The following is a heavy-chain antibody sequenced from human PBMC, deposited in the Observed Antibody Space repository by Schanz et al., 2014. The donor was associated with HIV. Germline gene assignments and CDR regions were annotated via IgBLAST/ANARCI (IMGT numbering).Heavy chain of an antibody. V-gene: IGHV3-30*18. CDR3: AKDRNHYDSRYRGKGNYYYYYGMDV. J-gene: IGHJ6*02. CDR2: ISYDGTNK. Sequence: QVQLVESGGGVVQPGRSLRLSCAASGFTFDSYGIHWVRQAPGKGLEWGAVISYDGTNKKFADSEKGRFTISRDNSKNTLYLQMKSLRPEDTAVYYCAKDRNHYDSRYRGKGNYYYYYGMDVWGQGTTVTVSS. D-gene: IGHD3-22*01. CDR1: GFTFDSYG.